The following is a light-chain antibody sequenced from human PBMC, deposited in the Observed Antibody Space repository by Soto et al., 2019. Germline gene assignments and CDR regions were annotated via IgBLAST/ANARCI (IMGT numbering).Light chain of an antibody. J-gene: IGKJ2*01. Sequence: DIQMTQSPASLSASVGDRVTITCRASEIIRSYLNWYQQKPGKAPKFLIYGGSSLQSGVPSRFSGGVSGTDVTLTISSLQPEDFGTYYCQQSYSTPHTFGQGTKLEIK. CDR3: QQSYSTPHT. CDR2: GGS. V-gene: IGKV1-39*01. CDR1: EIIRSY.